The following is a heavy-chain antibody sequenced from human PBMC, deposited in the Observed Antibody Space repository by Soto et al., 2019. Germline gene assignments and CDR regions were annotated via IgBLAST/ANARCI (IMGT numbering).Heavy chain of an antibody. CDR2: IYYSGST. CDR3: ASSYGLERLLFDY. D-gene: IGHD1-1*01. Sequence: QVQLQESGPGLVKPSETLSLTCTVSGGSISSYYWSRIRQPPGKGLEWIGYIYYSGSTNYNPSLKSRVTISVDTSKNQFSLKLSSVTAADTAVYYCASSYGLERLLFDYWGQGTLVTVSS. J-gene: IGHJ4*02. V-gene: IGHV4-59*01. CDR1: GGSISSYY.